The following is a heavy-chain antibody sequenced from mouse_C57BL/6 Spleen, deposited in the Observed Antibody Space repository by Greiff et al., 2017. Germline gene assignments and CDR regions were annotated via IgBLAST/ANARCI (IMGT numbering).Heavy chain of an antibody. V-gene: IGHV10-3*01. CDR1: GFTFNTYA. CDR3: VRVGGAMDY. J-gene: IGHJ4*01. CDR2: LRSKSSNYAT. Sequence: DVTLVESGGGLVQPKGSLKLSCAASGFTFNTYAMPWVRQAPGKGLEWVARLRSKSSNYATYYADSVKARFTISRDDSQSMLYLQMNNLKAEDTAMYYWVRVGGAMDYWGQGTSVTVSS.